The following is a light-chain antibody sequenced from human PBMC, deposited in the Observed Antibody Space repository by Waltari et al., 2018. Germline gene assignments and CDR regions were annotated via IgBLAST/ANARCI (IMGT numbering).Light chain of an antibody. CDR1: SSDVGGYNP. CDR3: SSYAGSNTVV. Sequence: QSALTQPPSASGSPGQSVTISCTGTSSDVGGYNPVSWYQQYPGKAPKLVLYEVSKRPSGVPERFSGSKSGNTASLTVSGLQGDDEADYYCSSYAGSNTVVFGGGTKLTVL. V-gene: IGLV2-8*01. J-gene: IGLJ2*01. CDR2: EVS.